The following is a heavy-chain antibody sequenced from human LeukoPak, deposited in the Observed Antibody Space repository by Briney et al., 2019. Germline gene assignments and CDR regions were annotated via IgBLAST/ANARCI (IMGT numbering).Heavy chain of an antibody. CDR1: GFTIGPYA. D-gene: IGHD2/OR15-2a*01. Sequence: GGSLRLSCAASGFTIGPYAMYWVRQGPGRGLEWVSVIKADGSGTFYADSVRGRFTTSRDNSKNSLYLQLNSLTSEDTALYYCATWAFYHNLDVWGQGTTVIVSS. V-gene: IGHV3-43*02. CDR3: ATWAFYHNLDV. CDR2: IKADGSGT. J-gene: IGHJ6*02.